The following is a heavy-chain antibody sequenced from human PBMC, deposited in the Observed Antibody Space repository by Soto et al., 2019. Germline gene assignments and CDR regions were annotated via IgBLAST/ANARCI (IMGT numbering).Heavy chain of an antibody. J-gene: IGHJ6*02. CDR3: ARDLLWFGEAPSYYYYYGMDV. Sequence: ASVKVSCQASGYTFTSYAMHWVRQAPGQRLEWMGWINAGNGNTKYSQKFQGRVTITRDTSASTAYMELSSLRSEDTAVYYCARDLLWFGEAPSYYYYYGMDVWGQGTTVTVSS. CDR2: INAGNGNT. CDR1: GYTFTSYA. V-gene: IGHV1-3*01. D-gene: IGHD3-10*01.